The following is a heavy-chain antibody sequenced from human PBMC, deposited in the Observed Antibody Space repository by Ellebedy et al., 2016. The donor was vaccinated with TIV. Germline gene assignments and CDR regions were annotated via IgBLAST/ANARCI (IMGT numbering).Heavy chain of an antibody. CDR3: TTGGGGYGCDY. CDR1: GFTFSNAW. D-gene: IGHD5-18*01. Sequence: GESLKISCAASGFTFSNAWMSWVRQAPGKGLEWVGRIKSKTDGGTTDSAAPVKGRFTISRDDSKNTLYLQVSSLKTEDTAVYYCTTGGGGYGCDYWGQGTLVTVSS. V-gene: IGHV3-15*01. CDR2: IKSKTDGGTT. J-gene: IGHJ4*02.